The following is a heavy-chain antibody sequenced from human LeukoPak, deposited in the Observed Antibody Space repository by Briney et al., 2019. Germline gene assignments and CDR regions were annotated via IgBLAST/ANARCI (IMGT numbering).Heavy chain of an antibody. D-gene: IGHD2-2*01. Sequence: GGSLRLSCAASGFTFSSYGMHWVRQAPGKGLEWVAVISYDGSNKYYADSVKGRLTISRDNSKNTLYLQMNSLRAEDTAVYYCAKLHAPADCSSTSCYAWNWFDPWGQGTLVTVSS. V-gene: IGHV3-30*18. CDR2: ISYDGSNK. CDR1: GFTFSSYG. CDR3: AKLHAPADCSSTSCYAWNWFDP. J-gene: IGHJ5*02.